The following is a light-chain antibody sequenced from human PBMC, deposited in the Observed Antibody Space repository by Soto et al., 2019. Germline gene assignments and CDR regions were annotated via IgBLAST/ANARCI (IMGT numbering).Light chain of an antibody. CDR3: QHGYSTPLT. J-gene: IGKJ4*01. Sequence: IEMTQSPSSLSASVGDRVTITCRASQSISSYLNWYQQKPGKAPKLLIYAASCLQSGVPSRFSGSGSGTDFSLTISSLQPEDFATYFCQHGYSTPLTFGGGTKVDIK. CDR1: QSISSY. V-gene: IGKV1-39*01. CDR2: AAS.